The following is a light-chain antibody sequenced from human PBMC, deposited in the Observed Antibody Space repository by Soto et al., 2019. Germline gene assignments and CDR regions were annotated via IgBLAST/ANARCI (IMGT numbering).Light chain of an antibody. CDR1: ISNLGSNF. J-gene: IGLJ3*02. Sequence: QAVVTQPPSASGTPGQTVTISCSGSISNLGSNFVFWYQQLPGAAPKLLISSNNQRPSGVPDRFSGSKSGTSASLAISGLRSEDEADYHCAAWDDSLSGVVFGGGTKVTVL. V-gene: IGLV1-47*01. CDR2: SNN. CDR3: AAWDDSLSGVV.